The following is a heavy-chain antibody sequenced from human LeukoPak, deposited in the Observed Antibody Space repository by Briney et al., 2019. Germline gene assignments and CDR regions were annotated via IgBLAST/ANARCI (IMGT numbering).Heavy chain of an antibody. CDR3: TTAPGIAAAGKRLDY. CDR2: IKSKTDGGTT. CDR1: GFTFSSYG. V-gene: IGHV3-15*01. J-gene: IGHJ4*02. D-gene: IGHD6-13*01. Sequence: GGSLRLSCAASGFTFSSYGMHWVRQAPGKGLEWVGRIKSKTDGGTTDYAAPVKGRFTISRDDSKNTLYLQMNSLKTEDTAVYYCTTAPGIAAAGKRLDYWGQGTLVTVSS.